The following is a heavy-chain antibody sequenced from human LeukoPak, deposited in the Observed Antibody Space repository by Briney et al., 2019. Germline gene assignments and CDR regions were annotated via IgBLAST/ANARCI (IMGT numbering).Heavy chain of an antibody. Sequence: GGSLRFSCAASGFTVSDNYMSWVRQAPGKGLEWVSVFYSGGSTRYADSVKGRFTISRDNSKNTLYLQLNSLRAEDTAVYYCARGPIAVAGTPSIYQHWGQGTLVTVSS. J-gene: IGHJ1*01. V-gene: IGHV3-66*01. D-gene: IGHD6-19*01. CDR2: FYSGGST. CDR1: GFTVSDNY. CDR3: ARGPIAVAGTPSIYQH.